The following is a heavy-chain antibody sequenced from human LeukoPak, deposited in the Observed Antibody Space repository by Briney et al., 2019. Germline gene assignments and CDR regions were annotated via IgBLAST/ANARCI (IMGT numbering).Heavy chain of an antibody. CDR2: ISGSGGST. CDR1: GFTFSSYA. V-gene: IGHV3-23*01. J-gene: IGHJ6*02. CDR3: AKESPKYYYYYGMDV. Sequence: SGGSLRLSCAASGFTFSSYAMSWVRQAPGKGLEWVSAISGSGGSTYYADSVRGRFTISRDNSKNTLYLQMNSLRAEDTAVYYCAKESPKYYYYYGMDVWGQGTTVTVSS.